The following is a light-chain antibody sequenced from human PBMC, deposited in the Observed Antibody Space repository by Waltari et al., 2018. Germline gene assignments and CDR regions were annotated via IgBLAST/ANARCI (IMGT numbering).Light chain of an antibody. J-gene: IGKJ1*01. Sequence: IPCRASQSIISWLALYQQKPGTAPKLLIYKASTLESGVPSRFRGSGSGTEFTLTLNSLQPDDFATYYCQQYNGYWTFGQGTKVEIK. CDR1: QSIISW. CDR3: QQYNGYWT. V-gene: IGKV1-5*03. CDR2: KAS.